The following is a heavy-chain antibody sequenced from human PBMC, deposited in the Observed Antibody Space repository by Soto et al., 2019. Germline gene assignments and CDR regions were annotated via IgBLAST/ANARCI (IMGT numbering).Heavy chain of an antibody. D-gene: IGHD5-18*01. J-gene: IGHJ6*02. V-gene: IGHV4-30-4*02. Sequence: SETLSLTSTVSGASIYSGEYYWTWIRQHPVKGLEWIGSIYYSGSPYYSPSLKSRVTISRDTSKNQVVLTMTNMDPVDTATYYCAHRKYSYGSTYYYYGMDVWGQGTTVTVSS. CDR1: GASIYSGEYY. CDR3: AHRKYSYGSTYYYYGMDV. CDR2: IYYSGSP.